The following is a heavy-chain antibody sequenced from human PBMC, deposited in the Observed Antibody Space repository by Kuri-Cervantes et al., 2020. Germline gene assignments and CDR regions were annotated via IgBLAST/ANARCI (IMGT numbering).Heavy chain of an antibody. Sequence: ASVKVSCKATGYTFTNYGINWVRQATEQGLEWMGWMNPSNGNTGYAQKFQGRVTITTDESTSTAYMELSSLRSEDTAVYYCARGGIVGATYPRLYFDYWGQGTLVTVSS. CDR1: GYTFTNYG. CDR3: ARGGIVGATYPRLYFDY. J-gene: IGHJ4*02. V-gene: IGHV1-8*03. D-gene: IGHD1-26*01. CDR2: MNPSNGNT.